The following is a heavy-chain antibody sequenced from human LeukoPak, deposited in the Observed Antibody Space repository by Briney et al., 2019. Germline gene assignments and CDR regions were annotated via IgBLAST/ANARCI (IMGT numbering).Heavy chain of an antibody. CDR2: ISGSGGST. CDR3: AKDLLNLYYDFWSGYSGAFDI. Sequence: GGSLRLSCAASGFTFSSYAMSWVRQAPGKGLDWASAISGSGGSTYYADSVKGRFTISRDNSKNTLYLQMNSLRAEDTAVYYCAKDLLNLYYDFWSGYSGAFDIWGQGTMVTVSS. D-gene: IGHD3-3*01. CDR1: GFTFSSYA. V-gene: IGHV3-23*01. J-gene: IGHJ3*02.